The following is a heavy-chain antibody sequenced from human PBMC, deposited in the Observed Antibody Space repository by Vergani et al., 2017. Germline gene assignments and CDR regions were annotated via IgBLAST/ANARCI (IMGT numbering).Heavy chain of an antibody. CDR1: GFTLSSYG. D-gene: IGHD4-23*01. CDR3: ARAFGGNPGY. V-gene: IGHV3-33*01. CDR2: IWYDGSNK. Sequence: QVQLVESGGGVVQPGRSLRLSCAASGFTLSSYGMHWVRQAPGKGLEWVAVIWYDGSNKYYADSVKGRFTISRDNSKNTLYLQMNSLRAEDTAVYYCARAFGGNPGYWGQGTLVTVSS. J-gene: IGHJ4*02.